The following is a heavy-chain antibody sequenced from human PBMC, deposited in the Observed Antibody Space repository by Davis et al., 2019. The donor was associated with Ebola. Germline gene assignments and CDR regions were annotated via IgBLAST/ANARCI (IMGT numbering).Heavy chain of an antibody. CDR3: ARAVFHEVLDY. CDR1: GFTFSSYA. CDR2: VSHSERER. Sequence: PGGSLRLFCAASGFTFSSYAMHWVRQAPGKGLEWVAVVSHSERERFYADSVKGRFTISRDNSENTLYLQMNSLTADDTAVYYCARAVFHEVLDYWGQGTPVIVSS. D-gene: IGHD3-3*01. J-gene: IGHJ4*02. V-gene: IGHV3-30*04.